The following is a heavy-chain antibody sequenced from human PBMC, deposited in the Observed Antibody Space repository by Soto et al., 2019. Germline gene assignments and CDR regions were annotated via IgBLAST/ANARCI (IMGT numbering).Heavy chain of an antibody. Sequence: GGSLRLSCAASGFTFSNYAMHWVRQAPGKGLEWVAVISYDGSDKYNANSVKGRFTISRDNSKNTLYLQMNSLRAEDTAVYYCARDTGPNGYNYYYFGMDVWGQGTTVTVYS. CDR3: ARDTGPNGYNYYYFGMDV. CDR1: GFTFSNYA. D-gene: IGHD5-18*01. J-gene: IGHJ6*02. CDR2: ISYDGSDK. V-gene: IGHV3-30-3*01.